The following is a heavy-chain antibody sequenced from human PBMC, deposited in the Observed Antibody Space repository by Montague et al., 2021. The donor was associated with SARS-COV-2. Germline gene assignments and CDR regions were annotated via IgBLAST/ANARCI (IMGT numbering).Heavy chain of an antibody. CDR3: ARARQGVVVPALGTGAYYYYYYMDV. J-gene: IGHJ6*03. CDR1: GGSFSGYY. Sequence: SETLSLTCAVYGGSFSGYYWSWIRQPPGKGLEWIGEINHSGSTNYNPSLKSRVTISVDTSKNQFSLKLSSVTAADTAVYYCARARQGVVVPALGTGAYYYYYYMDVWGKGTTVTVSS. D-gene: IGHD2-2*01. CDR2: INHSGST. V-gene: IGHV4-34*01.